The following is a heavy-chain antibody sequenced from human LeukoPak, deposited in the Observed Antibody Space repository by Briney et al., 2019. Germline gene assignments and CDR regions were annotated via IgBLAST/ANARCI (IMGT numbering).Heavy chain of an antibody. CDR2: IYHSGST. Sequence: SGTLSLTCAVSGGSISSSNWWSWVRQPPGKGLEWIGEIYHSGSTNYNPSLKSRVTISVDKSKNQFSLKLSSVTAADTAVYYCARGNLAPAGGGTFDYWGQGTLVTVSS. D-gene: IGHD6-13*01. CDR1: GGSISSSNW. J-gene: IGHJ4*02. V-gene: IGHV4-4*02. CDR3: ARGNLAPAGGGTFDY.